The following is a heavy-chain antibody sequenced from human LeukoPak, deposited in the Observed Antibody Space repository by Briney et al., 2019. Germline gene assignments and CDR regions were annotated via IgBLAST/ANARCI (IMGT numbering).Heavy chain of an antibody. Sequence: GGSLRLSCAASGFSFGSYWMHWVRQAPGKGLVWVSRMNSDGSTTDYADSVKGRFTISRDNSKNTLYLQMNSLRAEDTAVYYCASLSGSYYFDYWGQGTLVTVSS. CDR1: GFSFGSYW. CDR2: MNSDGSTT. V-gene: IGHV3-74*01. J-gene: IGHJ4*02. D-gene: IGHD1-26*01. CDR3: ASLSGSYYFDY.